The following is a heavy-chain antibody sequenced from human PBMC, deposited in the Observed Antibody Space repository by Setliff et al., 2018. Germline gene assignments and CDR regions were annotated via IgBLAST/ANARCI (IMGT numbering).Heavy chain of an antibody. CDR3: ARGPRYSGSYYVNY. CDR2: INHSGSS. Sequence: SETLSLTCAVYGGSFSGYYWTWIRQPPGKGLEWIGEINHSGSSNYNPSLKSRVTISVDTSKNQFSLNLSSVTAADTAVYYCARGPRYSGSYYVNYCGQGTLVTVSS. J-gene: IGHJ4*02. V-gene: IGHV4-34*01. CDR1: GGSFSGYY. D-gene: IGHD1-26*01.